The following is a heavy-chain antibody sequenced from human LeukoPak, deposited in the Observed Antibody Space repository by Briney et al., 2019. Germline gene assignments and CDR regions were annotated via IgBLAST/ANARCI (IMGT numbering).Heavy chain of an antibody. V-gene: IGHV4-59*11. Sequence: SETLSLTCTVTGASISSHYWSWIRQPPGKGLECIVSIYPGGSIDYNPSLKSRATISGDSSKNHLPLNLTSVTAADTAMYYCVKVGYGSGTWGWFDPWGQGTLVSVSA. D-gene: IGHD3-10*01. CDR1: GASISSHY. CDR3: VKVGYGSGTWGWFDP. J-gene: IGHJ5*02. CDR2: IYPGGSI.